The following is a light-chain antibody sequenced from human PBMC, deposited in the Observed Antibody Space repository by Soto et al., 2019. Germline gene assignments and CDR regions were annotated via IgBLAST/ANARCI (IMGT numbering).Light chain of an antibody. Sequence: DIQMTQSPSSLSASVGYRVTITCRASQSISSYLNWYQQKPGKAPKLLIYAASSLQSGGPSRFSGSGSGTDFTLTISSLQPEDFANYYCQQSYSTPLTFGGGTKVDIK. CDR3: QQSYSTPLT. CDR1: QSISSY. CDR2: AAS. V-gene: IGKV1-39*01. J-gene: IGKJ4*01.